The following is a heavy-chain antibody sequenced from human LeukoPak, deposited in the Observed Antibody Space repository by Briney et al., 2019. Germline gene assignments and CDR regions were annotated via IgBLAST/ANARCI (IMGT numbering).Heavy chain of an antibody. Sequence: SETLSLTCTVSGGSISGGTYYWGWFRQPPGKGLEWIGTIYYSGSTYYNPSLKSRVTISVDTSKNQFSLKLTSMIAADTAVYFCARVGYYDSSGTFDYWGQGTLVTVSS. J-gene: IGHJ4*02. CDR1: GGSISGGTYY. V-gene: IGHV4-39*01. CDR2: IYYSGST. D-gene: IGHD3-22*01. CDR3: ARVGYYDSSGTFDY.